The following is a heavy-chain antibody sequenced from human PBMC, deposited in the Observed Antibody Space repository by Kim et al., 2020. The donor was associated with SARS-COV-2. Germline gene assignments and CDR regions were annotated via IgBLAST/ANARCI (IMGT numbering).Heavy chain of an antibody. J-gene: IGHJ4*02. CDR3: ARSGVIAAAGTIDY. V-gene: IGHV3-21*01. CDR2: ISSSSSYI. CDR1: GFTFSSYS. Sequence: GGSLRLSCAASGFTFSSYSMNWVRQAPAKGLEWVSSISSSSSYIYYADSVKGRFTISRDNAKNSLYLQMNSLRAEDTAVYYCARSGVIAAAGTIDYWGQGTLVTVSS. D-gene: IGHD6-13*01.